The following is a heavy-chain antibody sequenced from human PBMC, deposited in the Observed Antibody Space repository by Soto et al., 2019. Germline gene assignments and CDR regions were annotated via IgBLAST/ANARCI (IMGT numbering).Heavy chain of an antibody. CDR1: GYTFTSYD. CDR2: MNPNSGNT. CDR3: ASDYYGSGSYYNGLTDYGMDV. Sequence: QVQLVQSGAEVKKPGASVKVSCKASGYTFTSYDINWVRQATGQGLEWMGWMNPNSGNTGYAQKFQGRVTMTRNTSISTAYMELSSLRSEDTAVYYCASDYYGSGSYYNGLTDYGMDVWGQGTTVTVSS. D-gene: IGHD3-10*01. J-gene: IGHJ6*02. V-gene: IGHV1-8*01.